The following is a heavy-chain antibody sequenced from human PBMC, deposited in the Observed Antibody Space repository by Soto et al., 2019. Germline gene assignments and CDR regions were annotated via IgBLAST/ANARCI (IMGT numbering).Heavy chain of an antibody. CDR3: ARGIAVDELDP. V-gene: IGHV1-58*01. J-gene: IGHJ5*02. Sequence: PVKVSCKASGFTFTSSAVQGVPQARGQRLEWIGWIVVGSGNTNYAQKFQERVTITRDMSTSTAYMELSSLRSEDTAVYYCARGIAVDELDPWGQGTLVTVSS. CDR1: GFTFTSSA. CDR2: IVVGSGNT. D-gene: IGHD6-19*01.